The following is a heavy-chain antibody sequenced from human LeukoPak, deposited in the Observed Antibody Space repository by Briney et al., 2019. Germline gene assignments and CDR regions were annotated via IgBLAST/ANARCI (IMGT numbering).Heavy chain of an antibody. V-gene: IGHV3-21*01. Sequence: GGSLRLSCAASGFTFSSYSMNWVRQAPGKGLEWVSSISTSSSYIYYADSVKGRFTISRDNARNSLYLEMNSLRAEDTAVYFCARGDMYYYDSSGGDYWGQGTLVTVSS. CDR1: GFTFSSYS. CDR2: ISTSSSYI. CDR3: ARGDMYYYDSSGGDY. J-gene: IGHJ4*02. D-gene: IGHD3-22*01.